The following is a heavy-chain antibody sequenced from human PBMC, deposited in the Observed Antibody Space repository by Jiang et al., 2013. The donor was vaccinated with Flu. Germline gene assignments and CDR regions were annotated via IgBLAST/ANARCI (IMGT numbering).Heavy chain of an antibody. J-gene: IGHJ6*04. CDR3: ARVPKEYYDFWSGFPQDV. Sequence: VKVSCKASGYTFTGYYMHWVRQAPGQGLEWMGWINPNNDGTNYAQKFQGRVTMTRDTSISTAYMELSRLRSDDTAVYYCARVPKEYYDFWSGFPQDVWGKGTTVTVSS. D-gene: IGHD3-3*01. CDR2: INPNNDGT. V-gene: IGHV1-2*02. CDR1: GYTFTGYY.